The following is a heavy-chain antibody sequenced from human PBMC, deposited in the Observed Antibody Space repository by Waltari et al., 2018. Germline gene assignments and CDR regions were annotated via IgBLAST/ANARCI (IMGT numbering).Heavy chain of an antibody. CDR1: GYTFTNYW. D-gene: IGHD6-19*01. V-gene: IGHV5-51*01. J-gene: IGHJ4*02. CDR3: AVAAAIDFFDY. Sequence: EVQLVQSGAEVKKPGESLKISCRASGYTFTNYWIGSVRQLPGKGLEWMGVIYPGDFDTRSSPPCQGQVTISDDKSLNTAYLQWSSLKASDTAMYYGAVAAAIDFFDYWGQGTVVTV. CDR2: IYPGDFDT.